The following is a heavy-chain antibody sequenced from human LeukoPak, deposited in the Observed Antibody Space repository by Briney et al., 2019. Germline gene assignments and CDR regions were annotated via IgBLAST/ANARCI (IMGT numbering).Heavy chain of an antibody. CDR2: ISHTGGT. J-gene: IGHJ6*02. V-gene: IGHV4-61*08. D-gene: IGHD6-13*01. CDR1: GGSVDSSDYY. Sequence: PSETLSLTCTVSGGSVDSSDYYWTWIRQPPGKGLEWIGYISHTGGTYYNSSLLSRVTISLDKSKNQFFLTLGSVTAADTAVYYCARDENSSRNYGMDVWGQGTTVTVSS. CDR3: ARDENSSRNYGMDV.